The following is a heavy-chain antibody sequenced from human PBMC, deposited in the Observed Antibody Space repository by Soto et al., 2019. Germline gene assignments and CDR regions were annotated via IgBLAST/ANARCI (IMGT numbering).Heavy chain of an antibody. CDR1: GFTFSSYG. CDR3: ARDRGDCGGDCYDIPLDY. CDR2: IWDDGSNK. Sequence: QVQLVESGGGVVQPGRSLRLSCAASGFTFSSYGMHWVRQAPGKGLEWVAVIWDDGSNKYYADSVKGRFTISRDNSKNTLYLQMKSLRAEDTAVYYCARDRGDCGGDCYDIPLDYWGQGTLVTVSS. V-gene: IGHV3-33*01. D-gene: IGHD2-21*02. J-gene: IGHJ4*02.